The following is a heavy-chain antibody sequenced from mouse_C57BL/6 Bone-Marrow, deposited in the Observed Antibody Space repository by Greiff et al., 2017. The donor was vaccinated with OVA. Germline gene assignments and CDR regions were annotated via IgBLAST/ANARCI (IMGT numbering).Heavy chain of an antibody. CDR2: ISSGGSYT. V-gene: IGHV5-6*01. J-gene: IGHJ3*01. CDR3: ARRCYSKGFAD. CDR1: GFTFSSYG. Sequence: DVQLQESGGDLVKPGGSLKLSCAASGFTFSSYGMSWVRQTPDTRLEWVATISSGGSYTYYPDNVQGRFTISRDNAKNTRYMQMSSLKSEDTAMYYCARRCYSKGFADWGQGTLVTVSA. D-gene: IGHD2-5*01.